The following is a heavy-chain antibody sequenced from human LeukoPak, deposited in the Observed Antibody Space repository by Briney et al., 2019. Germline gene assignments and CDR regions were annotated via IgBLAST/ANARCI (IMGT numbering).Heavy chain of an antibody. CDR3: ARGRDYCSDY. Sequence: PGGSLRLSCAASGFTFSSYGMHWVRQAPGKGLEWVAVISYDGSNKYYADSVKGRFTISRDNPKNTLYLQMNSLGPEDTALYYCARGRDYCSDYWGQGTLVTVSS. CDR2: ISYDGSNK. CDR1: GFTFSSYG. V-gene: IGHV3-30*19. D-gene: IGHD2-15*01. J-gene: IGHJ4*02.